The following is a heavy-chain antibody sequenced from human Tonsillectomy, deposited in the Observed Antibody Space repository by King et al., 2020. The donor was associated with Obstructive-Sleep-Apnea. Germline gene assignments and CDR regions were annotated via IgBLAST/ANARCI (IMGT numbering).Heavy chain of an antibody. V-gene: IGHV3-7*01. D-gene: IGHD6-13*01. J-gene: IGHJ4*02. CDR3: ARQPYSSSWAPFDY. Sequence: VQLVESGGGLVQPGGSLRLSCAASGFTFSSYWMSWVRQAPGKGLEWVANIKQDGSEKYYVDSVKGRFAISRDNAKNSLYLQMNSLRAEDTAVYYCARQPYSSSWAPFDYWGQGTLVTVSS. CDR2: IKQDGSEK. CDR1: GFTFSSYW.